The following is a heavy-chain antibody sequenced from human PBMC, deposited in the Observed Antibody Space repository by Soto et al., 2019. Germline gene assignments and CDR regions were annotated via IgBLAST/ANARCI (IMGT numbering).Heavy chain of an antibody. J-gene: IGHJ6*02. CDR2: ISGSGGST. CDR3: AKEGHCSGGSCYTTANYYYYYGMDV. D-gene: IGHD2-15*01. V-gene: IGHV3-23*01. CDR1: GFTFSSYA. Sequence: EVQLLESGGGLVQPGGSLRLSCAASGFTFSSYAMSWVRQAPGKGLEWVSAISGSGGSTYYADSVKGRFTISRDNSKNTLYLQMNSLRAEDTAVYYCAKEGHCSGGSCYTTANYYYYYGMDVWGQGTTVTVSS.